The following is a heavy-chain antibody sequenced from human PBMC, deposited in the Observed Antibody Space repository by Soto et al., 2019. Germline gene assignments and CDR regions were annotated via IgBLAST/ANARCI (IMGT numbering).Heavy chain of an antibody. D-gene: IGHD3-10*01. CDR2: IYYSGST. Sequence: SETLSLTCTVSGGSISSSSYYWGWIRQPPGKGLEWIGSIYYSGSTYYNPSLKSRVTISVDTSKNQFSLKLSSVTAADTAVYYCARGLWFGALYYYYGMDVWGQGTTVTVS. V-gene: IGHV4-39*01. CDR1: GGSISSSSYY. J-gene: IGHJ6*02. CDR3: ARGLWFGALYYYYGMDV.